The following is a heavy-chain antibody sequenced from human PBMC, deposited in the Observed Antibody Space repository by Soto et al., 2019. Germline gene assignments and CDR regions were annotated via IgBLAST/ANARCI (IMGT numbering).Heavy chain of an antibody. CDR2: IYHSGST. V-gene: IGHV4-30-2*01. CDR1: GGSISSGGYS. Sequence: SETLSLTCAVSGGSISSGGYSWSWIRQPPGKGLEWIGYIYHSGSTYYNPSLKSRVTISVDRSKNQFSLKLSSVTAADTAVYYCARAGAGPVGYYYYGMDVWGQGTTVTVSS. J-gene: IGHJ6*02. D-gene: IGHD1-26*01. CDR3: ARAGAGPVGYYYYGMDV.